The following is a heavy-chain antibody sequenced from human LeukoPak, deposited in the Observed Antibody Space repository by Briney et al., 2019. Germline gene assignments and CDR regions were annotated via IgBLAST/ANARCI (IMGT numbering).Heavy chain of an antibody. J-gene: IGHJ3*02. CDR2: ISYDGSNK. CDR1: GFTFSDYA. D-gene: IGHD3-16*01. CDR3: ARGPGDFDASDI. V-gene: IGHV3-30-3*01. Sequence: GGSLRLSCAASGFTFSDYAMHWVRQAPGKGLEWVAVISYDGSNKYYADSVKGRFTISRDNSKNTLYLQMNSLRAEGTAVYYCARGPGDFDASDIWGQGTMVTVSS.